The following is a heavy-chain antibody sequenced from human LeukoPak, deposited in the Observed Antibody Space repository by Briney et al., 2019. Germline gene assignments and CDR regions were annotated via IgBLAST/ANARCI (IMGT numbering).Heavy chain of an antibody. D-gene: IGHD1-26*01. CDR2: IYYSGST. CDR3: ARAPVVGATAFDI. V-gene: IGHV4-59*01. CDR1: GGSISSYG. Sequence: AETLSLTCTVSGGSISSYGWSWIRQPPGKGLEWIGYIYYSGSTNYNPSLKSRVTISVDTSKNQFSLKLSSVTAADTAVYYCARAPVVGATAFDIWGQGTMVTVSS. J-gene: IGHJ3*02.